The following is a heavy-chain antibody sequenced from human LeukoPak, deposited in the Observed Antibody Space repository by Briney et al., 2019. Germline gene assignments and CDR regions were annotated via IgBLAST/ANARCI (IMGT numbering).Heavy chain of an antibody. D-gene: IGHD3-22*01. V-gene: IGHV3-53*01. J-gene: IGHJ6*02. Sequence: GGSLRLSCAASGFTVSSIHMVWVRQAPGKGLEWVSVTYTGGNSYYADSVKGRFIISRDISKNTLYLQMNSLRAEDTAVYYCAKDEHYYDRSAYALYYNNGMDVWGQGTTVTVSS. CDR3: AKDEHYYDRSAYALYYNNGMDV. CDR1: GFTVSSIH. CDR2: TYTGGNS.